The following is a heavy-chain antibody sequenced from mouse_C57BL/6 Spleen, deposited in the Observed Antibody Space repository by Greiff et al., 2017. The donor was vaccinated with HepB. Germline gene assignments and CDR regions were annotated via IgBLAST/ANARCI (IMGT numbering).Heavy chain of an antibody. V-gene: IGHV1-20*01. J-gene: IGHJ2*01. Sequence: VQLQQSGPELVKPGASVKISCKASGYSFTGYFMNWVMQSHGKSLEWIGRINPYNGDTYYNQKFKGKATLTVDKSSSTAHMELRSLTSEDSAVYYCSRWAITTGVAEEYYFDYWGQGTTLTVSS. CDR2: INPYNGDT. D-gene: IGHD1-1*01. CDR3: SRWAITTGVAEEYYFDY. CDR1: GYSFTGYF.